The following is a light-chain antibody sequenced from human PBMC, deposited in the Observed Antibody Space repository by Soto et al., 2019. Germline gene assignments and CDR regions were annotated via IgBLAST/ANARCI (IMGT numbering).Light chain of an antibody. CDR2: AAS. V-gene: IGKV1-39*01. Sequence: DIQMTQSPSSLSASVGDRVTITCRASQSISSYLNWYQQKPGKAPKLLIYAASNLQSGVPSRFSGSRSGTDFTLTISCLQSEDFATYYCQQYYSYPITFGQGTRLEIK. CDR3: QQYYSYPIT. CDR1: QSISSY. J-gene: IGKJ5*01.